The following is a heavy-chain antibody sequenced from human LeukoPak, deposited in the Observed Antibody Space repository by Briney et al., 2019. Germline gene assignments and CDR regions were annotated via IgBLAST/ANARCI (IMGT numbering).Heavy chain of an antibody. Sequence: ASVKVSCKASGYTFTGYYMHWVRQAPGQGLEWMGWINPNSGGTNYAQKFQGRVTMTRDTSISTAYMELSRLRSDDTAVYYCAGEGGIAAGGGEIRWFDPWGQGTLVTVSS. D-gene: IGHD6-13*01. CDR1: GYTFTGYY. J-gene: IGHJ5*02. CDR2: INPNSGGT. V-gene: IGHV1-2*02. CDR3: AGEGGIAAGGGEIRWFDP.